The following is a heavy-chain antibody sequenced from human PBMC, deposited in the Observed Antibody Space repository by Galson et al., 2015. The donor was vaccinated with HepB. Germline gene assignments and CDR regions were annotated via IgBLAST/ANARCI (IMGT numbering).Heavy chain of an antibody. CDR3: ARDRRLRFLEWHLWFDP. D-gene: IGHD3-3*01. V-gene: IGHV1-18*04. J-gene: IGHJ5*02. Sequence: SVKVSCKASGYTFTSYGISWVRQAPGQGLEWMGWISAYNGNTNYAQKLQGRVTMTTDTSTSTAYMELRSLRSDDTAVYYCARDRRLRFLEWHLWFDPWGQGTLVTVSS. CDR2: ISAYNGNT. CDR1: GYTFTSYG.